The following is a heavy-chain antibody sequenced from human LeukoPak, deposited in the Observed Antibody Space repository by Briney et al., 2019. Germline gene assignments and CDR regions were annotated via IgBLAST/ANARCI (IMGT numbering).Heavy chain of an antibody. J-gene: IGHJ4*02. CDR3: DSSSWYSY. D-gene: IGHD6-13*01. CDR2: IKQDASEK. Sequence: PGGSLRLSCAASGFSFSDHHMDWVRQAPGKGLEWVANIKQDASEKYYVDSVKGRFSISRDNAKNSLYLQMNSLRAEDTAVYARDSSSWYSYWGRGTLVTVSS. CDR1: GFSFSDHH. V-gene: IGHV3-7*01.